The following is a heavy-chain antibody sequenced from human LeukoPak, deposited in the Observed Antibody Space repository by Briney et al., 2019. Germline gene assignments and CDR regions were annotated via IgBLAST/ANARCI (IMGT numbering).Heavy chain of an antibody. CDR1: GGSISSYY. J-gene: IGHJ3*02. D-gene: IGHD3-22*01. CDR3: ARASDYYDSSGYYFSAAFDI. Sequence: PSETLSLTCTVSGGSISSYYWSWIRQPAGKGLEWIGRIYTSGSTNYNPSLKSRVTISVDTSKNQFSLKLSSVTAADTAVYYCARASDYYDSSGYYFSAAFDIWGQGTMVTVSS. CDR2: IYTSGST. V-gene: IGHV4-4*07.